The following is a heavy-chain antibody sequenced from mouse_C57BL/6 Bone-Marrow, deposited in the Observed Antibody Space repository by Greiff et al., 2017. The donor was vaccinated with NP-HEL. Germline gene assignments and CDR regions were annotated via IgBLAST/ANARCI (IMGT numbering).Heavy chain of an antibody. CDR3: AREKLEGFAY. CDR2: IYPRSGNT. D-gene: IGHD1-3*01. CDR1: GYTFTSYG. V-gene: IGHV1-81*01. J-gene: IGHJ3*01. Sequence: VQLQQSGAELARPGASVKLSCKASGYTFTSYGISWVKQRTGQGLEWIGEIYPRSGNTYYNEKFKGKATLTADKSSSTAYMELRSLTSDDSAVYFCAREKLEGFAYWGQGTLVTVSA.